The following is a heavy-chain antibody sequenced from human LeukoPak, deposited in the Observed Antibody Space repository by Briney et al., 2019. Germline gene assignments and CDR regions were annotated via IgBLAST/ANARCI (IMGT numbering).Heavy chain of an antibody. Sequence: PSETLSLTCAVSGGSISSGGYSWSWIRQPPGKGLEWIGYIYHSGSTNYNPSLRSRVTISVDTSKNQLSLRLSSVTATDTAMYYCARRAVENYFDYWGQGTLVTVSS. V-gene: IGHV4-30-2*03. CDR2: IYHSGST. D-gene: IGHD5-24*01. CDR1: GGSISSGGYS. J-gene: IGHJ4*02. CDR3: ARRAVENYFDY.